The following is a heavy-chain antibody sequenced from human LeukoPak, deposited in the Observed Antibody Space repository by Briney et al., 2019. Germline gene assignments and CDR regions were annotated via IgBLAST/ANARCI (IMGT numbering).Heavy chain of an antibody. CDR2: ISAYNGNT. J-gene: IGHJ4*02. CDR3: ARDSFSPYSGSYSGFDY. V-gene: IGHV1-18*01. Sequence: ASVKVSCKASGYTFTSYGISWVRQAPGQGLEWMGWISAYNGNTNYAQKLQGRVTMTTDTSTSTAYMELRSLRSDDTAVYYCARDSFSPYSGSYSGFDYWGQGTLVTVSS. D-gene: IGHD1-26*01. CDR1: GYTFTSYG.